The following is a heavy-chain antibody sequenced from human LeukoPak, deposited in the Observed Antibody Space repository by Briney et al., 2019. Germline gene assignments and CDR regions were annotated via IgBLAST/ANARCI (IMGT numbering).Heavy chain of an antibody. CDR3: XXWXVGXTXYYYYYMDV. J-gene: IGHJ6*03. V-gene: IGHV4-39*01. D-gene: IGHD1-26*01. CDR2: MYYSGST. CDR1: GGSISSSSYY. Sequence: SETLSLTCTVSGGSISSSSYYWGWIRQPPGKGLEWIGSMYYSGSTYYNPSLKSRVTISVDTSKNQFSLGLSSVPAADKAVYSXXXWXVGXTXYYYYYMDVXGKGTTVTVSS.